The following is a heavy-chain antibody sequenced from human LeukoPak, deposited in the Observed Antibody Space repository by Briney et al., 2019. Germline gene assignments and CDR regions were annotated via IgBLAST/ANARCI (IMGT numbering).Heavy chain of an antibody. V-gene: IGHV3-74*01. J-gene: IGHJ3*02. CDR3: ARGEGSNMPFDI. CDR1: GFTFNSYW. D-gene: IGHD3-10*01. Sequence: PGGSLRLSCAASGFTFNSYWMHWVRQDPGKGLVWVSRINTDGSSTKYADSVKGRFTISRDNAKNTLYLQMNSLRAEDTAVYYCARGEGSNMPFDIWGQGTMVTVSS. CDR2: INTDGSST.